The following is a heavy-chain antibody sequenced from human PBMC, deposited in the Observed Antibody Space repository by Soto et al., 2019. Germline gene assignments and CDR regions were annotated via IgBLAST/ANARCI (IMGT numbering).Heavy chain of an antibody. CDR3: ARHFTVTLFDY. D-gene: IGHD4-17*01. V-gene: IGHV4-39*01. Sequence: SETLSLTCTVSGGSISSSSYYWGWIRQPPGKGLEWIGSIYYSGSTYYNPSLKSRVTISVDTSKNQFSLKLSSVTAADTAVYYCARHFTVTLFDYWGQGTLVTVSS. CDR2: IYYSGST. J-gene: IGHJ4*02. CDR1: GGSISSSSYY.